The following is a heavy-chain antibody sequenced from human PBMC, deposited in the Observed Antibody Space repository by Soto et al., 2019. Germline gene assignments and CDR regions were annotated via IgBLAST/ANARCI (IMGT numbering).Heavy chain of an antibody. CDR2: ISAYNGNT. D-gene: IGHD6-13*01. Sequence: ASVKVSCKASGYTFTSYGISWGRQAPGQGLEWMGWISAYNGNTNYAQKLQGRVTMTTETSTSTAYMELRSLRSDDTAVYYCARLSSPSSWYGFSLNGFDPWGQGTLVTVSS. CDR3: ARLSSPSSWYGFSLNGFDP. V-gene: IGHV1-18*01. CDR1: GYTFTSYG. J-gene: IGHJ5*02.